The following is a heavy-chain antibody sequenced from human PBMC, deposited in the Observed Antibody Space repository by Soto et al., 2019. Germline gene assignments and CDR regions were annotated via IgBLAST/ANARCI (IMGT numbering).Heavy chain of an antibody. V-gene: IGHV3-21*01. J-gene: IGHJ4*02. CDR3: TREHVVTIFRRGQRGSFDN. CDR2: ITSGSDYI. CDR1: GFTFSSYT. D-gene: IGHD3-9*01. Sequence: GGSLRLSCAASGFTFSSYTMNWVRQAPGKGLEWVAFITSGSDYIYYADSVKGRFTISRDDANNSLFLQMSSLRAEDTAVYYCTREHVVTIFRRGQRGSFDNWSQGALVTVSS.